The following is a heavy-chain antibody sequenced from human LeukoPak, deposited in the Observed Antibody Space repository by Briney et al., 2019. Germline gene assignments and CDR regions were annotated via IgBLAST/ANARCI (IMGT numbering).Heavy chain of an antibody. CDR2: ISPYNANT. J-gene: IGHJ5*02. V-gene: IGHV1-18*01. Sequence: ASVKVSCKASGYTFTSYGIGWVRQAPGQGLEWMGWISPYNANTKYPQKFQGRVIMTTDTATTTVYMELRSLTSDDTAMYYCAGQGGYAWSWFDPWGQGTLVTVSS. CDR1: GYTFTSYG. CDR3: AGQGGYAWSWFDP. D-gene: IGHD3-3*01.